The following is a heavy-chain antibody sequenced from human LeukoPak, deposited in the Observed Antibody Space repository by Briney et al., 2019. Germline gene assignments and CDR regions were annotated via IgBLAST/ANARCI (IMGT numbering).Heavy chain of an antibody. V-gene: IGHV4-61*05. D-gene: IGHD6-19*01. Sequence: PSETLSLTCTLSGGPISSTTYYWGWIRQPPGKGLEWIGYIYYSGSTNYNPSLKSRVTISVDTSKNQFSLKLSSVTAADTAVYYCARRIAVAGIWSWFDPWGQGTLVTVSS. CDR1: GGPISSTTYY. CDR2: IYYSGST. J-gene: IGHJ5*02. CDR3: ARRIAVAGIWSWFDP.